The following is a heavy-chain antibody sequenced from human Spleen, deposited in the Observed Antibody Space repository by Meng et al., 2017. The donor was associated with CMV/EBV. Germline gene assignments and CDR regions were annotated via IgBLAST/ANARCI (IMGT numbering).Heavy chain of an antibody. D-gene: IGHD5-12*01. V-gene: IGHV4-59*01. J-gene: IGHJ4*02. CDR3: ARGGDVLLQHYFDY. CDR1: GDSIRGYY. Sequence: CAVSGDSIRGYYWSWIRQPPGKGLEWIGFIYSGGTTNYNPSLSSRATISVDTSKSQFSLELNAVTAADTAVYYCARGGDVLLQHYFDYWGQGTLVTVSS. CDR2: IYSGGTT.